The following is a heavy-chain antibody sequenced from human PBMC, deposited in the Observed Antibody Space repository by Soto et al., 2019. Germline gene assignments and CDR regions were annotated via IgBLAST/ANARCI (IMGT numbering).Heavy chain of an antibody. CDR2: IIPIFGTA. V-gene: IGHV1-69*13. D-gene: IGHD4-4*01. J-gene: IGHJ6*02. CDR3: ASVQGGGDYSNYPYYYYGMDV. CDR1: GGTFSSFA. Sequence: EASVKVSCKASGGTFSSFAISWVRQAPGQGLEWMGGIIPIFGTANYAQKFQGRVTITADESTSTAYMELSSLRSEDTAVYYCASVQGGGDYSNYPYYYYGMDVWGQGTTVTVSS.